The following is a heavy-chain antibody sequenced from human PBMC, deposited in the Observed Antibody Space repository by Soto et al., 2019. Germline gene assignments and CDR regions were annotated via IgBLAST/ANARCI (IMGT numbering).Heavy chain of an antibody. CDR2: VRGNGDPP. Sequence: PGGSLRLSCSASGFTFSSYAMHWVRQAPGKGLEYVSGVRGNGDPPFYADSVKGRFTISRDNSKNTLYLQMNSLSADDTAVYYCVKSRGGNNFDFFDWGQGALVTVSS. J-gene: IGHJ4*02. CDR3: VKSRGGNNFDFFD. D-gene: IGHD5-12*01. V-gene: IGHV3-64D*06. CDR1: GFTFSSYA.